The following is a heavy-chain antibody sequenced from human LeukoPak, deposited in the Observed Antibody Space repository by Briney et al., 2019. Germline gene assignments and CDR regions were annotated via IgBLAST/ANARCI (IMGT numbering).Heavy chain of an antibody. V-gene: IGHV4-39*01. CDR3: ARLPRYDIWSGSNYMDV. J-gene: IGHJ6*03. D-gene: IGHD3-3*01. CDR1: GGSISSSSYY. CDR2: IYYSGST. Sequence: SETLSLTCTVSGGSISSSSYYWGWIRQPPGKGLEWIGSIYYSGSTYYNPSLKSRVTISVDTSKNQFSLKLSSVTAADTAVYYCARLPRYDIWSGSNYMDVWGKGTTVTVSS.